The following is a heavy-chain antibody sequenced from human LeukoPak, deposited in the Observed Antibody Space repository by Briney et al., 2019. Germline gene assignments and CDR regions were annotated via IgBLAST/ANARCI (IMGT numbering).Heavy chain of an antibody. D-gene: IGHD3-10*01. CDR3: AKGHYGSGSYFDY. Sequence: PGRSLRLSCAASGFTFSTYGMHWVRQAPGKGLEWVAVIWYDGSNKFYADSVKGRSTISRDNSKNTLYLQMNSLRAEDTAVYYCAKGHYGSGSYFDYWGQGTLVTVSS. J-gene: IGHJ4*02. V-gene: IGHV3-33*06. CDR2: IWYDGSNK. CDR1: GFTFSTYG.